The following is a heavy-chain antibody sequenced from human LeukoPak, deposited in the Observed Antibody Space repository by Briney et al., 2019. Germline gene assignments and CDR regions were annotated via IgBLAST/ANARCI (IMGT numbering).Heavy chain of an antibody. CDR2: INEDGSNK. D-gene: IGHD5-12*01. Sequence: PGGSLRLSCAASRFIFSTYAMSWVRQAPGRGREWVANINEDGSNKYYVDSVKGRFTLSRDNAKNLVYLQMNSLRVEDTAVYYCVNLGYSDGGQGTLVTVSS. V-gene: IGHV3-7*01. J-gene: IGHJ4*02. CDR1: RFIFSTYA. CDR3: VNLGYSD.